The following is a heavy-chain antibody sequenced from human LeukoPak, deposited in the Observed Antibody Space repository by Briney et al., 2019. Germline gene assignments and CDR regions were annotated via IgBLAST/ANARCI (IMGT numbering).Heavy chain of an antibody. V-gene: IGHV4-39*01. D-gene: IGHD2-21*01. CDR2: IYYSGST. Sequence: PSETLSLTCTVSGGSISSSSYYWGWIRQPPGKGLEWIGSIYYSGSTYYNPSLKSRVTISVDTSKNQFSLKLSSVTAADTAVYYCARHNIVVVYFDYWGQGTLVTVSS. J-gene: IGHJ4*02. CDR1: GGSISSSSYY. CDR3: ARHNIVVVYFDY.